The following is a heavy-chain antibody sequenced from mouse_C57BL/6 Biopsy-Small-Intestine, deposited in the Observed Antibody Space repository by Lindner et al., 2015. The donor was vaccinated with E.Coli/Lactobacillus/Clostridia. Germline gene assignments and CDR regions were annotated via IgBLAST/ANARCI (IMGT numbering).Heavy chain of an antibody. CDR1: GYTFTNYV. Sequence: VQLQESGPELVKPGASVKMSCKASGYTFTNYVIHWVKQKPGQGLEWIGYINPYNDGSKYNENFTGKATLTSDKSSSTAYMELSGLTSEGSAVYYCAVYYSNYAFAFWGQGTLVTVSA. D-gene: IGHD2-5*01. V-gene: IGHV1-14*01. J-gene: IGHJ3*01. CDR3: AVYYSNYAFAF. CDR2: INPYNDGS.